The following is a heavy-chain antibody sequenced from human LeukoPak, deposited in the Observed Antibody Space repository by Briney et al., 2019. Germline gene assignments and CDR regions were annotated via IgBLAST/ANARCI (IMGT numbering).Heavy chain of an antibody. CDR2: INPRGGST. CDR3: ARSVKMPTIVH. V-gene: IGHV1-46*03. CDR1: GYTITSYY. D-gene: IGHD5-24*01. J-gene: IGHJ1*01. Sequence: ASVKASCKASGYTITSYYMHWVRQAPGQGLEWMGIINPRGGSTSYAQKFQGRVTMTRDTSTSTVYMELCSLRSEDTAVYYCARSVKMPTIVHWGQGTLVTVSS.